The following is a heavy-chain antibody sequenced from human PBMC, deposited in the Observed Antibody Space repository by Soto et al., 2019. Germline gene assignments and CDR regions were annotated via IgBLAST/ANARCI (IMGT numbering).Heavy chain of an antibody. J-gene: IGHJ4*02. CDR3: ATSRFTPLELRMDYFDY. CDR1: GYTLTELS. D-gene: IGHD1-7*01. V-gene: IGHV1-24*01. CDR2: FDPEDGEA. Sequence: ASVKVSCKVSGYTLTELSMHWVRQAPGKGLEWMGGFDPEDGEAIYAQKFQGRVTMTEDTSTDTAYMELSSLRSEDTAVYYCATSRFTPLELRMDYFDYWGQGTLVTVSS.